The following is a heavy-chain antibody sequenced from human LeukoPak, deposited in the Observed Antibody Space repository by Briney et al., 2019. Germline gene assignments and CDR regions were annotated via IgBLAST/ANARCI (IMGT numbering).Heavy chain of an antibody. D-gene: IGHD2-2*02. CDR1: GYTLTELS. Sequence: ASVKVSCKVSGYTLTELSMHWVRQAPGKGLEWMGGFDPEDGETIYAQKFQGRVTMTEDTSTDTAYMELSSLRSEDTAVYYCATRSHPLYAVKTFYYYYGMDVWGQGTTVTVSS. V-gene: IGHV1-24*01. CDR3: ATRSHPLYAVKTFYYYYGMDV. J-gene: IGHJ6*02. CDR2: FDPEDGET.